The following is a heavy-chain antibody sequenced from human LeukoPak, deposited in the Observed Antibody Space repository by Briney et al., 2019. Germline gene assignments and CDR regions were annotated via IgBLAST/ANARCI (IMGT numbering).Heavy chain of an antibody. CDR1: GGSISSYY. J-gene: IGHJ4*02. D-gene: IGHD4-17*01. V-gene: IGHV4-59*08. Sequence: SETLSLTCAVSGGSISSYYWSWIRQPPGKGLEWIGYIYYSGSTNYNPSLKSRVTISVDMSKNQFSLKLSSVTAADTAVYYCARQSTTVTSCLDYWGQGTLVTVSS. CDR2: IYYSGST. CDR3: ARQSTTVTSCLDY.